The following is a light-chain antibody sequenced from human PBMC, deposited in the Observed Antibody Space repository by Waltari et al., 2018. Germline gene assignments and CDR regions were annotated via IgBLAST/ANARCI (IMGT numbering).Light chain of an antibody. CDR3: QAWDSSTGV. V-gene: IGLV3-1*01. CDR2: QDR. Sequence: SYELTQPPSVSVSPGQTASITCSGDKLGDKYACWYQQKPGQSPVVVIYQDRKRPSGIPERFSGSKSGNTANLTISGTQAMDEADYYCQAWDSSTGVFGGGTKLTVL. CDR1: KLGDKY. J-gene: IGLJ2*01.